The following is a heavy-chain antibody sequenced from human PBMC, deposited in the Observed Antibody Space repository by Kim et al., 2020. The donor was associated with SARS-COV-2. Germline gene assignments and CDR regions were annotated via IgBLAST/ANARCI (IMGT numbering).Heavy chain of an antibody. CDR3: ARLGSAYSFDA. Sequence: ETFYVDSVNGRFTISRDNAKNSVYLQMNSLRADDTAVYYCARLGSAYSFDAWGQGTLVTVSS. J-gene: IGHJ4*02. CDR2: ET. V-gene: IGHV3-7*03. D-gene: IGHD6-19*01.